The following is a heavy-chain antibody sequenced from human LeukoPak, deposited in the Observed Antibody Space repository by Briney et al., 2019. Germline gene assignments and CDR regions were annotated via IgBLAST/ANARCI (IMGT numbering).Heavy chain of an antibody. Sequence: GGSLRLSCAASGFTVSSNYMSWVRQAPGKGLEWVSVIYSGGSTYYADSVKGRFTIFRDNSKNTLYLQMNSLRAEDTAVYYCARDLPAVNCSSTSCYAPGYWGQGTLVTVSS. CDR2: IYSGGST. D-gene: IGHD2-2*01. J-gene: IGHJ4*02. V-gene: IGHV3-66*02. CDR1: GFTVSSNY. CDR3: ARDLPAVNCSSTSCYAPGY.